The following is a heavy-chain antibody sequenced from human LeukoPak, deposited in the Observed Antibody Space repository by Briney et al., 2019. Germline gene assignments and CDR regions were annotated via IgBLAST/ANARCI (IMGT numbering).Heavy chain of an antibody. D-gene: IGHD3-3*01. CDR3: ARDQVPDYDFWSGYLSSYGMDV. J-gene: IGHJ6*02. V-gene: IGHV3-53*01. Sequence: GGSLRLSCAASGFTVSSNYMSWVRQAPGKGLEWVSVIYSGGSTYYADSVKGRFTLSRDNSKNTLYLQMNSLRAEDTAVYYCARDQVPDYDFWSGYLSSYGMDVWGQGTTVTVSS. CDR1: GFTVSSNY. CDR2: IYSGGST.